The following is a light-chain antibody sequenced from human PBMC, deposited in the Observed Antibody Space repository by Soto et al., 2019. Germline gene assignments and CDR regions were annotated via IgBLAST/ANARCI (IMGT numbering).Light chain of an antibody. CDR1: SSDVGGYNY. Sequence: QSVLTQSRSVSGSPGQSVTISCTGTSSDVGGYNYVSWYQQHPGKAPKLMIYDVSKRPSGVPDRFSGFKSGNTASLTISGLQAEDEADYSCCSHAGTYIYVFGTGTKLTVL. J-gene: IGLJ1*01. CDR3: CSHAGTYIYV. CDR2: DVS. V-gene: IGLV2-11*01.